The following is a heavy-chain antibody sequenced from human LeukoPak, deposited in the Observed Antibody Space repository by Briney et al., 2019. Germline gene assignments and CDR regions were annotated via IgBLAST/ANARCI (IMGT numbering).Heavy chain of an antibody. Sequence: PGGSLRLSCAASGFTFSSYAMSWVRQAPGKGLEWVSYISNTGSTIYYADSVKGRFTISRDNAKNSLYLQMNSLRAEDTAVYYCARRRLPRDYWGQGTLVTVSS. V-gene: IGHV3-48*03. CDR1: GFTFSSYA. CDR2: ISNTGSTI. CDR3: ARRRLPRDY. D-gene: IGHD2-15*01. J-gene: IGHJ4*02.